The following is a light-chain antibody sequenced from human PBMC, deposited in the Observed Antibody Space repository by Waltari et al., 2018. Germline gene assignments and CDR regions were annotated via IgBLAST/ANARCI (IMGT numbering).Light chain of an antibody. CDR1: QSISSY. CDR2: AAS. V-gene: IGKV1-39*01. J-gene: IGKJ3*01. Sequence: DIQMTQSPPSLYASVASRVTFTCRARQSISSYLNWYQQKPGKAPKLLIYAASSLQSGVPSRFSGSGSGTDFTLTISSLQPEDFATYYCQQSYSTPFTFGPGTKVDIK. CDR3: QQSYSTPFT.